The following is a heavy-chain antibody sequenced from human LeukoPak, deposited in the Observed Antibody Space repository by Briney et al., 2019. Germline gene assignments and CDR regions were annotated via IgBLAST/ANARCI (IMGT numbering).Heavy chain of an antibody. CDR2: IYYSGST. D-gene: IGHD2-21*02. Sequence: SETLSLTCTVSGGSLNSGGYYWSWIRQHPGKGLEWIGYIYYSGSTYYNPSLKSRVTISVDTSKNQFSLKLSSVTAADTAVYYCARAYCGGDCPDWFDPWGQGTLVTVSS. CDR1: GGSLNSGGYY. CDR3: ARAYCGGDCPDWFDP. J-gene: IGHJ5*02. V-gene: IGHV4-31*03.